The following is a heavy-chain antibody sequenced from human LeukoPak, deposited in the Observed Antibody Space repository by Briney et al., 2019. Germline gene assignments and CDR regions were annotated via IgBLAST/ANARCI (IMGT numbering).Heavy chain of an antibody. CDR2: IWYDGTYK. CDR3: AKKLFSGGSNWFDP. J-gene: IGHJ5*02. Sequence: GGSLRLSCAASGFTFSDYYMSWIRQAPGKGLEWVAVIWYDGTYKYYVDSVKGRFTISRDNSKNTLYLQMNSLRVEDTAIYYCAKKLFSGGSNWFDPWGQGTLVTVSS. CDR1: GFTFSDYY. V-gene: IGHV3-33*06. D-gene: IGHD1-26*01.